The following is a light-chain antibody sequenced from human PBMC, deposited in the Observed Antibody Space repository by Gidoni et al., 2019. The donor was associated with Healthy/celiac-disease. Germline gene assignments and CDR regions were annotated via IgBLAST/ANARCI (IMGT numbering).Light chain of an antibody. CDR2: RNN. J-gene: IGLJ3*02. V-gene: IGLV1-47*01. CDR3: SAWDDSLSGWV. Sequence: QSVLTQPPSESGTPGQSVTIPCSGSSSNFGSNYVYWYQQLPGTAPKLLIYRNNQRPSGVPDRFSGSKSGTSASLAIIGLRSEDEADYYCSAWDDSLSGWVFGGGTKLTVL. CDR1: SSNFGSNY.